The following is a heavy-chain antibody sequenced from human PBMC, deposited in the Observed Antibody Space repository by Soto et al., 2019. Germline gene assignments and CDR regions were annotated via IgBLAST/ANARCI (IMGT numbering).Heavy chain of an antibody. CDR3: ARGEQYSGRIFDY. J-gene: IGHJ4*01. CDR1: GDSVSSNSAG. CDR2: TYYRSKWYY. Sequence: SQTLSLTCAITGDSVSSNSAGWSWVRQSPSRGLEWLGRTYYRSKWYYEYAVSVRGRITINPDTSKNQYSLQLNSVTPEDTAVYFCARGEQYSGRIFDYWGQGTILTVSS. D-gene: IGHD1-26*01. V-gene: IGHV6-1*01.